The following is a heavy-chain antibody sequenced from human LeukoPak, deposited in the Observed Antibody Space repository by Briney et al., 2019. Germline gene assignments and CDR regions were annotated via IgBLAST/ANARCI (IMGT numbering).Heavy chain of an antibody. CDR2: INPNSGGT. J-gene: IGHJ6*03. CDR3: ASVHGDHVGYYSYSMDV. V-gene: IGHV1-2*02. D-gene: IGHD4-17*01. Sequence: ASVKVSCKASGYTFTGYYMHWVRQAPGQGLEWMGWINPNSGGTNYAQKFQGRVTMTRDTAISTAYMKLSRLRSDDTAVYYCASVHGDHVGYYSYSMDVWGKGTTVTVSS. CDR1: GYTFTGYY.